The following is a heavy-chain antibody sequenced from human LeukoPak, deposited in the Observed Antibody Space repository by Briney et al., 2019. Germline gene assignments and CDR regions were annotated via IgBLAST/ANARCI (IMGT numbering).Heavy chain of an antibody. J-gene: IGHJ4*02. D-gene: IGHD3-10*01. Sequence: SVKVSCKASGGTFSSYAISWVRQAPGQGLGWMGRIIPIFGTANYAQKFQGRVTITTDESTSTAYMELSSLRSEDTAVYYCASYYYGSGSYLGYWGQGTLVTVSS. CDR3: ASYYYGSGSYLGY. CDR1: GGTFSSYA. V-gene: IGHV1-69*05. CDR2: IIPIFGTA.